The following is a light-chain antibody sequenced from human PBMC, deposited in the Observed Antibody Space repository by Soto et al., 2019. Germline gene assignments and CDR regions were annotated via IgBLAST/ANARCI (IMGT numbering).Light chain of an antibody. J-gene: IGKJ4*01. Sequence: DIQMTQSPSSLSASVGDRVTITCQASQDITNYLNCYQQKPGKAPELLIYDTSNLETGVPSRFGGSGSGTDFTFPISSLQPENIATNYCQHFDNLPFGGGTKVEI. CDR3: QHFDNLP. CDR2: DTS. CDR1: QDITNY. V-gene: IGKV1-33*01.